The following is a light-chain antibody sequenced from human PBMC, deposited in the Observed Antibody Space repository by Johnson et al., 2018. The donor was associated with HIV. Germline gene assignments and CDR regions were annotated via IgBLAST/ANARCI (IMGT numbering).Light chain of an antibody. CDR2: DND. CDR1: SSDIGNNY. V-gene: IGLV1-51*01. J-gene: IGLJ1*01. CDR3: ETWDSSLIGV. Sequence: QSLLTQPPSLSAAPGQKVTISCSGSSSDIGNNYVSWYQHLPGTAPKLLIYDNDKRPSGIPDRFSGSKSGTSATLGIAGLQTGDEADYHCETWDSSLIGVFGTGTKVTVL.